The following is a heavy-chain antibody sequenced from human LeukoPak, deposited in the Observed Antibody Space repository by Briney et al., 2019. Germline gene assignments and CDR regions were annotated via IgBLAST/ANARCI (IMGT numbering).Heavy chain of an antibody. V-gene: IGHV1-2*02. CDR2: INPNSGGG. CDR3: ARVEPAAN. D-gene: IGHD2-2*01. Sequence: GGAVKVSCKASGYTFIAYSIHGVRQAPGQGREWMGGINPNSGGGKYAWKFQGRVTMTRDTATTTAYMELSRVRSDDTAVYYCARVEPAANWGQGTLVTVSS. CDR1: GYTFIAYS. J-gene: IGHJ4*02.